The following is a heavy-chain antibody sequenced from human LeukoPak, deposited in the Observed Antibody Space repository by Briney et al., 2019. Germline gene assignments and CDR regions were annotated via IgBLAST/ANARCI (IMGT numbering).Heavy chain of an antibody. V-gene: IGHV4-34*01. CDR1: GGSFSGYY. CDR3: ARSGYSSGWQPGY. Sequence: PSETLSLTCAVYGGSFSGYYWSWIRQPPGKGLEWIGEINHSGSTNYNPSLKSRVTISVDTSKNQFSLKLSSVTAADTAVYYCARSGYSSGWQPGYWGQGTLVTVPS. D-gene: IGHD6-19*01. CDR2: INHSGST. J-gene: IGHJ4*02.